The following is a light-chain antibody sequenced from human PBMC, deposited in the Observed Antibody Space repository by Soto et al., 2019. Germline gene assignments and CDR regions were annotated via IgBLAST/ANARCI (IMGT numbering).Light chain of an antibody. Sequence: DIQVTQSPSTLSASLGDRVTITCRASQIITDSLAWYQQRPGRPLKRLIYNASNSMLGGLESRFTGSGSGTEFTLSISDLQPDDFATYYCQQHDSDITFGGGTSVEVK. CDR1: QIITDS. CDR2: NASN. CDR3: QQHDSDIT. V-gene: IGKV1-5*01. J-gene: IGKJ4*01.